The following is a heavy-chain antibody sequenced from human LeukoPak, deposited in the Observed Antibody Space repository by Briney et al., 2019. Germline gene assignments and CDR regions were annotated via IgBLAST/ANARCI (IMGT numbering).Heavy chain of an antibody. D-gene: IGHD3-9*01. CDR2: ISSNGGST. V-gene: IGHV3-64*01. CDR1: GFTFSSYA. Sequence: PGGSLRLSCAASGFTFSSYAMHWVRQAPGKGLEYVSAISSNGGSTYYANSVKGRFTISRDNSKNTLYLQMGSLRAEDMAVYYCARDLYDILTGYYPEYYYYYGMDVWGQGTTVTASS. CDR3: ARDLYDILTGYYPEYYYYYGMDV. J-gene: IGHJ6*02.